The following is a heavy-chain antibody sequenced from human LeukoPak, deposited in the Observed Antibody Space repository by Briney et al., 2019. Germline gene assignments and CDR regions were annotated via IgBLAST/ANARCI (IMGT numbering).Heavy chain of an antibody. V-gene: IGHV1-46*01. D-gene: IGHD2-15*01. Sequence: GASVKVSCKASGYTFTSYYMHWVRQAPGQGLEWMGIINPSGGSTSYAQKFQGRVTMTRDTSTSTVYMELSSLRSEDTAVYYCARDSREGWYNNWFDPWGQGTLVTVSS. CDR3: ARDSREGWYNNWFDP. J-gene: IGHJ5*02. CDR1: GYTFTSYY. CDR2: INPSGGST.